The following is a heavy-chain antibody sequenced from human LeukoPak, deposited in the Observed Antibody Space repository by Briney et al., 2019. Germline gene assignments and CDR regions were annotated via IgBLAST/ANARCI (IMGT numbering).Heavy chain of an antibody. V-gene: IGHV3-66*01. Sequence: GGSLRLSCAASGFTVSSNYMSWVRQAPGKGLEWVSVLYSDRTTYYTDFVKGRFTISRDNSKNTLYLQMNSLRAEDTAVYYCARGKTSQNIVTRKTYNWFDPWGQGTLVTVSS. CDR3: ARGKTSQNIVTRKTYNWFDP. J-gene: IGHJ5*02. CDR1: GFTVSSNY. D-gene: IGHD2/OR15-2a*01. CDR2: LYSDRTT.